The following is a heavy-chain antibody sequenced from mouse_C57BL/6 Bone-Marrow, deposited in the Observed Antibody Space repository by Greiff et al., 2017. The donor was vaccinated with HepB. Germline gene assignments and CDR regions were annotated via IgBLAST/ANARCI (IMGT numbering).Heavy chain of an antibody. V-gene: IGHV5-16*01. CDR3: ARVYYYGSSPWYFDV. J-gene: IGHJ1*03. Sequence: EVQLVESEGGLVQPGSSMKLSCTASGFTFSDYYMAWVRQVPEKGLEWVANINYDGSSTYYLDSLKSRFIISRDNAKNILYLQMSSLKSEDTATYYCARVYYYGSSPWYFDVWGTGTTVTVSS. CDR2: INYDGSST. D-gene: IGHD1-1*01. CDR1: GFTFSDYY.